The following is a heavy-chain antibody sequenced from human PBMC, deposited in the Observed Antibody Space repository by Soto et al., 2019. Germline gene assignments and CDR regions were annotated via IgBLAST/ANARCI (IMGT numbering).Heavy chain of an antibody. CDR3: ARGGVTTNPYDSSGYYPLGAFDI. CDR1: GFTFSSYS. Sequence: GGSLRLSCAASGFTFSSYSMNWVRQAPGKGLEWVSYISSSSSTIYYADSVKGRFTISRDNAKNSLYLQMNSLRDEDTAVYYCARGGVTTNPYDSSGYYPLGAFDIWGQGTMVTVSS. J-gene: IGHJ3*02. D-gene: IGHD3-22*01. V-gene: IGHV3-48*02. CDR2: ISSSSSTI.